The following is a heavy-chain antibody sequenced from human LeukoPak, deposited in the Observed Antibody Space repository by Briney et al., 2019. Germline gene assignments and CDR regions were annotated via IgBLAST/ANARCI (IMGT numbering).Heavy chain of an antibody. CDR2: IIPIFGTA. V-gene: IGHV1-69*05. J-gene: IGHJ4*02. CDR3: ARERWLDNPTLFY. D-gene: IGHD5-24*01. Sequence: GSSVKVSCKASGGTFSSYAISWVRQAPGQGLEWMGRIIPIFGTANYAQKLQGRVTITTDESTSTAYMELSSLRSEDTAVYYCARERWLDNPTLFYWGQGTLVTVSS. CDR1: GGTFSSYA.